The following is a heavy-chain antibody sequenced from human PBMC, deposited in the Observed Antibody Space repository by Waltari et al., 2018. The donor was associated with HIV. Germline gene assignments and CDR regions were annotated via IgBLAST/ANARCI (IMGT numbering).Heavy chain of an antibody. CDR1: EFTFDDYA. CDR3: VKDRHHTTYYGMDV. V-gene: IGHV3-9*01. J-gene: IGHJ6*02. Sequence: EVQLVESGGGLVQPGRSLRLSCAASEFTFDDYAMHWVRQAPGKGLEWVSGISWNSGSIGYADSVKGRFTISRDNAKNFLYLQMNSLRAEDTAFYYCVKDRHHTTYYGMDVWGRGTTVTVSS. CDR2: ISWNSGSI. D-gene: IGHD1-26*01.